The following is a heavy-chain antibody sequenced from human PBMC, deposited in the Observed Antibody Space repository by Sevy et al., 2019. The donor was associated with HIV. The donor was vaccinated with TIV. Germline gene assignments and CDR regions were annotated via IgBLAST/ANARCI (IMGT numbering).Heavy chain of an antibody. Sequence: GESLKISCAASGFTFSNYGMHWVRQAPGKGLEWVALISSDGSNEYYGDSVKGRFTISRDNSKNTLYLQMNSPRAEDTALYYCAKPDWNYPGLDVWGQGAAVTVSS. V-gene: IGHV3-30*18. J-gene: IGHJ6*02. CDR3: AKPDWNYPGLDV. CDR1: GFTFSNYG. D-gene: IGHD1-7*01. CDR2: ISSDGSNE.